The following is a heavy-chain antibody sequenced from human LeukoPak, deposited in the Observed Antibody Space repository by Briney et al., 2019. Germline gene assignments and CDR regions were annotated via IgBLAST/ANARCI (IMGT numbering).Heavy chain of an antibody. CDR1: GFTFSSYG. CDR3: AKDHYDYVWGSYRYTGYFDY. CDR2: ISYDGSNK. V-gene: IGHV3-30*18. J-gene: IGHJ4*02. Sequence: GRSLRLSCAPSGFTFSSYGMHWVRQAPGKGLEWVAVISYDGSNKYYADSVKGRFTISRDNSKNTLYLQMNSLRAEDTAVYYCAKDHYDYVWGSYRYTGYFDYWGQGTLVTVSS. D-gene: IGHD3-16*02.